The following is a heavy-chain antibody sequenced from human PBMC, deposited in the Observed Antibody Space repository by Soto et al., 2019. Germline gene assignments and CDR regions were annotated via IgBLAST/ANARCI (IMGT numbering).Heavy chain of an antibody. J-gene: IGHJ3*01. D-gene: IGHD5-12*01. CDR2: INAGNGHT. Sequence: QVQLVQSGAELKKPGASVKVSCKASGYTFTSYALHWVRQAPGQRLEWMGWINAGNGHTKYSREFRDRLTITIDTSASTPYIQLRSLKSAYTAVFYCARDFAGGLNDAFDLWSQGTMVTVSS. CDR3: ARDFAGGLNDAFDL. CDR1: GYTFTSYA. V-gene: IGHV1-3*01.